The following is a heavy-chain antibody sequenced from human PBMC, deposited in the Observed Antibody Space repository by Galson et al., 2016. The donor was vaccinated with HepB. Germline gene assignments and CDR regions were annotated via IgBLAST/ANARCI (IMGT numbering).Heavy chain of an antibody. CDR1: GGSISTDY. D-gene: IGHD3-3*01. V-gene: IGHV4-59*12. J-gene: IGHJ4*02. CDR2: TDYVGST. Sequence: SETLSLTCTVSGGSISTDYWSWVRQPPGKGLEWVGYTDYVGSTNYNPSLKTRLIISIERSKNQFSLRLSSVTAADTAIYYCARRDFWSGTQSYFDSWGQGVPVTVSS. CDR3: ARRDFWSGTQSYFDS.